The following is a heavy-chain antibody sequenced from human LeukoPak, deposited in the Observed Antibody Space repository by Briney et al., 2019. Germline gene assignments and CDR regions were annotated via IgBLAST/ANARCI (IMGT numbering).Heavy chain of an antibody. J-gene: IGHJ4*02. V-gene: IGHV3-30-3*01. CDR3: AGEDILTGYSPPFFDY. CDR2: ISYDGSNK. D-gene: IGHD3-9*01. Sequence: GGSLRLSCAASGFTFSSYAMHWVRQAPGKGLEWVAVISYDGSNKYYADSVKGRSTISRDNSKNTLYLQMNSLRAEDTAVYYCAGEDILTGYSPPFFDYWGQGTLVTVSS. CDR1: GFTFSSYA.